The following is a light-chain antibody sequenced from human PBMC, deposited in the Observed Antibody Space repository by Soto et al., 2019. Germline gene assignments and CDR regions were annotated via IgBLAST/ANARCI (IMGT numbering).Light chain of an antibody. V-gene: IGLV2-14*01. J-gene: IGLJ1*01. CDR3: SSYTSTNTIYV. CDR2: EVS. CDR1: SSDVGGYNY. Sequence: QSVLTQPASVSGSPGQSITISCTGTSSDVGGYNYVSWYQQHPGKAPKLMIYEVSNRPSGVSNRFSGSKSGNTASLTISGLQAEDEADYYCSSYTSTNTIYVFGNGTKVTV.